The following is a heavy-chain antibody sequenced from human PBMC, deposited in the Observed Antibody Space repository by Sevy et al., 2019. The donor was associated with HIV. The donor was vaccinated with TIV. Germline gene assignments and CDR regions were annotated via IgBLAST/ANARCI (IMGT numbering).Heavy chain of an antibody. V-gene: IGHV3-30*02. CDR3: AKDLAGPGRRYFDY. CDR2: IRYDGSDK. CDR1: GFTFSNFG. D-gene: IGHD6-13*01. J-gene: IGHJ4*02. Sequence: GGSLRLSCTASGFTFSNFGMHWVRQVPGKGLEWVTFIRYDGSDKYYAASVKGRFTFSRDDSKNTFYLQMDSLRAEDTAIYYCAKDLAGPGRRYFDYWGQGTLVTVSS.